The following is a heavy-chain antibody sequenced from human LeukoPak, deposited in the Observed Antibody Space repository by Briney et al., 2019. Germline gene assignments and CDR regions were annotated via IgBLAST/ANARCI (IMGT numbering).Heavy chain of an antibody. D-gene: IGHD2-15*01. V-gene: IGHV3-21*01. CDR2: ISSSSSYI. CDR1: GFTFSSYS. Sequence: GGSLRLSCAASGFTFSSYSMNWVSQAPGKGLEWVSSISSSSSYIYYADSVKGRFTISRDNAKNSLYLQMNSLRAEDTAVYCCARTEDREYLFDYWGQGTLVTVSS. J-gene: IGHJ4*02. CDR3: ARTEDREYLFDY.